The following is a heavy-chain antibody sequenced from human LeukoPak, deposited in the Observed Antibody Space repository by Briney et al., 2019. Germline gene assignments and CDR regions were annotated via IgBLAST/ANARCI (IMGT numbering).Heavy chain of an antibody. V-gene: IGHV3-33*01. CDR2: IWHDGSHK. D-gene: IGHD3-10*01. J-gene: IGHJ4*02. CDR3: AREIFGSGGYPDF. Sequence: PGGSLRLSCAASGFAFNTYAMHWVRQAPGQGLEWVALIWHDGSHKFYSNSVRGQFTISRDNSENTVSLQMNNLRPEDTAVYYCAREIFGSGGYPDFWGQGTLVTVSS. CDR1: GFAFNTYA.